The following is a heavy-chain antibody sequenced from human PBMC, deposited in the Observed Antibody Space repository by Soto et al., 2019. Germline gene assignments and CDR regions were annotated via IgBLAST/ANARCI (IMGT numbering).Heavy chain of an antibody. CDR2: IYYSGRT. CDR3: ARFGRKRGDAFDI. Sequence: QVQLQESGPGLVKPSETLSLTCTVSGGSISSYYWSWIRQPPGKGLEWIGYIYYSGRTNYNPSLKSRVTISVDTSKNQFSLKLSSVTAADTAVYYCARFGRKRGDAFDIWGQGTMVTVSS. CDR1: GGSISSYY. V-gene: IGHV4-59*01. J-gene: IGHJ3*02. D-gene: IGHD3-10*01.